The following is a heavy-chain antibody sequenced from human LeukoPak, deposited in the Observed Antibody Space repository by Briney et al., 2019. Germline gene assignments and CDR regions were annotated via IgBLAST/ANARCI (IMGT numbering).Heavy chain of an antibody. CDR1: GYTFTGYY. Sequence: ASVKVSCKASGYTFTGYYIHWVRQAPGQGLEWMGWINPNSGGTKYAQKFQGRVTMTRDTSISTAYMELSRLRSDDTAVYYCARVYYYDSSGTGDYWGQGTLVTVSS. V-gene: IGHV1-2*02. CDR3: ARVYYYDSSGTGDY. J-gene: IGHJ4*02. CDR2: INPNSGGT. D-gene: IGHD3-22*01.